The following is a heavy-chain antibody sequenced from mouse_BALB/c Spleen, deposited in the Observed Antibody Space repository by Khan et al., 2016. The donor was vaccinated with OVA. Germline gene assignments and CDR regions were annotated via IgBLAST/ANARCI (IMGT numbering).Heavy chain of an antibody. CDR1: GYSITSGYG. CDR3: ARTARIKY. J-gene: IGHJ2*01. V-gene: IGHV3-2*02. Sequence: EVQLVESGPGLVKPSQSLSLTCTVTGYSITSGYGWNWIRQFPGNKLEWMGYKSYSGSTNYNQSLKSRTSITRDTSKNQFFLQLNSVTTKDTATSYCARTARIKYWGQGTTLTVAS. D-gene: IGHD1-2*01. CDR2: KSYSGST.